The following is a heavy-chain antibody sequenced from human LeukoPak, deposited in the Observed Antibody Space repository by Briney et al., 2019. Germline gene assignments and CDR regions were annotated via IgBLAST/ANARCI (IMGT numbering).Heavy chain of an antibody. D-gene: IGHD1-26*01. CDR3: ARQYSGSYSCDY. CDR1: GGTFSSYA. CDR2: IIPIFGTA. V-gene: IGHV1-69*13. J-gene: IGHJ4*02. Sequence: SVKVSCKASGGTFSSYAISWVRQAPGQGLEWMGGIIPIFGTANYAQKFQGRVTITADESTSTAYMELSSLRYADTAVYYCARQYSGSYSCDYWGQGTLVTVSS.